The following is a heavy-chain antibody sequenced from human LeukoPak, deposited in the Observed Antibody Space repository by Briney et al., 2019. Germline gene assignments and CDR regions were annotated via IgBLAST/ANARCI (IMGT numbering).Heavy chain of an antibody. V-gene: IGHV3-23*01. CDR1: GFTFSGYA. CDR2: ISGSGGIT. D-gene: IGHD6-19*01. J-gene: IGHJ2*01. CDR3: AKDVVPVASNAHVGWYFDL. Sequence: GGSLRLSCAASGFTFSGYAMSWVRQAPGKGLEWVSAISGSGGITYYADSVRGRFTISRDNSKNTLYLQMNSLRAEDTAVYYCAKDVVPVASNAHVGWYFDLWGPGTLVTVSS.